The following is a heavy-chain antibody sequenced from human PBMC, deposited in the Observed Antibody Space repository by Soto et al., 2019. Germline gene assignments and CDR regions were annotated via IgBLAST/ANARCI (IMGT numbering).Heavy chain of an antibody. CDR1: GGSMRNYF. Sequence: SETLSLTCTVSGGSMRNYFWTWIRQPPGKGLEWIGYIYYSGSTNYNPSLKSRVTISVDTSKNQFSLKLSSVTAADTAVYYCARGMKGYYYDGSGTYYFDYWGQGTLVTVSS. CDR3: ARGMKGYYYDGSGTYYFDY. CDR2: IYYSGST. V-gene: IGHV4-59*01. J-gene: IGHJ4*02. D-gene: IGHD3-22*01.